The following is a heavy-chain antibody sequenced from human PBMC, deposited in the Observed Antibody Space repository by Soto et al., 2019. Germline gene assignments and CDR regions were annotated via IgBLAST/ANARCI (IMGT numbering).Heavy chain of an antibody. CDR3: ARGMVGYPSGWYFDL. Sequence: QVRLVQSGAEVKKPGASVKVSCKASGYTITSYDINWVRQAPGQGLEWMAWMNPNSGKTGNAQNFQGRVTMTRNTSISTVYMELSSLRSDDTAVYYCARGMVGYPSGWYFDLWCRGTLVTVSS. CDR1: GYTITSYD. D-gene: IGHD5-12*01. CDR2: MNPNSGKT. V-gene: IGHV1-8*01. J-gene: IGHJ2*01.